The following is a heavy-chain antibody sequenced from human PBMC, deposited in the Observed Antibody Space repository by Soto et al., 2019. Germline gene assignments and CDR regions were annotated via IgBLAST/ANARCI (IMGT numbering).Heavy chain of an antibody. J-gene: IGHJ4*02. Sequence: ASVKVSCKVSGYTLTELSMHWVRQAPGKGLEWKGGFDPEDGETIYAQKFQGRVTMTEDTSTDTAYMELSSLRSEDTAVYYCATAGGDIVATNGVDYWGQGTLVTVSS. D-gene: IGHD5-12*01. CDR2: FDPEDGET. V-gene: IGHV1-24*01. CDR1: GYTLTELS. CDR3: ATAGGDIVATNGVDY.